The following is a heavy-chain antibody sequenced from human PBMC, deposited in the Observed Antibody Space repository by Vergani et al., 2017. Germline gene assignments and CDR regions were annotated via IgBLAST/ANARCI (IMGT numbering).Heavy chain of an antibody. CDR1: GGSISSYY. CDR2: IYYSGST. D-gene: IGHD1-20*01. Sequence: QVQLQESGPGLVKPSETLSLTCTVSGGSISSYYWSWIRQPPGKGLEWIGYIYYSGSTYYNPSLKSRVTISVDTSKNQFSLKLSSVTAADTAVYYCARVTGTTVGGWFDPWGQGTLVTVSS. J-gene: IGHJ5*02. CDR3: ARVTGTTVGGWFDP. V-gene: IGHV4-59*06.